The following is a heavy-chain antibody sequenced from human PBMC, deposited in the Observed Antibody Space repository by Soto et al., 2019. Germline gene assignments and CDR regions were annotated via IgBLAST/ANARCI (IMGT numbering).Heavy chain of an antibody. V-gene: IGHV1-3*01. CDR3: ARAVYYYDSSGLGAFDI. Sequence: ASVKVSCKASGYTFTSYAIHWVRQAPGQRLEWMGWINAGNGNTKYSQKFQGRVTITRDTSASTAYMELSSLRSEDTAVYYCARAVYYYDSSGLGAFDIWGQGTMVTVSS. D-gene: IGHD3-22*01. CDR2: INAGNGNT. CDR1: GYTFTSYA. J-gene: IGHJ3*02.